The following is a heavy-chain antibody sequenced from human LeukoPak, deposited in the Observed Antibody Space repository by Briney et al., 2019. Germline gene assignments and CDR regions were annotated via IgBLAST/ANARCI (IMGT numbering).Heavy chain of an antibody. CDR3: ARDYGYCRGNTCYASFDY. CDR2: MISDGNTE. Sequence: GGSLRLSCAASGFTFSGYGINWVRLAPGKGLEWVSMISDGNTEHYADSVKGRFTVSRDNARNSAYLQMNSLRDEDTAMYYCARDYGYCRGNTCYASFDYWGHGTLVTVSS. V-gene: IGHV3-48*02. CDR1: GFTFSGYG. D-gene: IGHD2-2*01. J-gene: IGHJ4*01.